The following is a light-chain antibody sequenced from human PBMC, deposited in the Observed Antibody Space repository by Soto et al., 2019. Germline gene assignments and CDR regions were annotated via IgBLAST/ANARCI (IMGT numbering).Light chain of an antibody. V-gene: IGLV2-14*01. J-gene: IGLJ2*01. CDR2: EVS. Sequence: QSALTQHASVSGSPGQSITISCTGTSSDVGAYNYVSWYQKHPDKAPKLILYEVSNRPSGVSSRFSGSKSDNAASLTISGLQSEDEADYYCSSYTSTSAPVVFGGGTKLTVL. CDR3: SSYTSTSAPVV. CDR1: SSDVGAYNY.